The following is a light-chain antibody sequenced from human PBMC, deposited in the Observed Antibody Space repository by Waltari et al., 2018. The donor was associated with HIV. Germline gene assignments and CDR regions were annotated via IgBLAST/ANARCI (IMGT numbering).Light chain of an antibody. CDR3: QQYFSVPYT. V-gene: IGKV3-15*01. Sequence: EIVMTQSPATLSVSPGERATLSCRASQSVRSNLAWYQQKPGQAPRLLIYGTSTRATGIPARFSGSGSGTEFTLTISSLQPEDVATYYCQQYFSVPYTFGQGTKLEIK. CDR2: GTS. J-gene: IGKJ2*01. CDR1: QSVRSN.